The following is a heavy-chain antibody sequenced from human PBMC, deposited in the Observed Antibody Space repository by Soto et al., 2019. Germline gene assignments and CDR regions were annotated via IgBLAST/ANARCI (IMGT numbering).Heavy chain of an antibody. J-gene: IGHJ4*02. CDR2: IYHSGST. V-gene: IGHV4-30-2*01. D-gene: IGHD4-17*01. CDR3: ASVHDYGGNLFDY. CDR1: GGSISSGGYS. Sequence: SETLSLTCAVSGGSISSGGYSWSWIRQPPGKGLEWIGYIYHSGSTYYNPSLKNRVTISVDRSKNQFSLKLSFVTAADTAVYYCASVHDYGGNLFDYWGQGTLVTVSS.